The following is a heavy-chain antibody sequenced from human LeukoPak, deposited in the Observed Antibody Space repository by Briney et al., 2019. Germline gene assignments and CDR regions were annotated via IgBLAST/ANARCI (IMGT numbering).Heavy chain of an antibody. D-gene: IGHD5-12*01. J-gene: IGHJ4*02. CDR1: GGSISSSNW. CDR2: IYQSGST. CDR3: ARDQGYSGYAGDGFGY. V-gene: IGHV4-4*02. Sequence: LSETLSLTCTVSGGSISSSNWWSWVRQPPGKGLEWIGEIYQSGSTNYNPSLKSRVTISVDKSKNQFSLKLSSVTAADTAVYYCARDQGYSGYAGDGFGYWGQGTLVTVSS.